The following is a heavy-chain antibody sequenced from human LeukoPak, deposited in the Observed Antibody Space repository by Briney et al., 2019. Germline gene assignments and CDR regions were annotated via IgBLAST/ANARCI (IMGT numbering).Heavy chain of an antibody. Sequence: AASVKVSCKASGYTFTSYGISWVRQAPGQGLEWMGWISAYNGNTNYAQKLQGRVTMTTDTSTSTAYMELRSLRSDDTAVYYCARRSMTINTRYYYGMDVWDQGTTVTVSS. D-gene: IGHD2/OR15-2a*01. J-gene: IGHJ6*02. V-gene: IGHV1-18*01. CDR1: GYTFTSYG. CDR2: ISAYNGNT. CDR3: ARRSMTINTRYYYGMDV.